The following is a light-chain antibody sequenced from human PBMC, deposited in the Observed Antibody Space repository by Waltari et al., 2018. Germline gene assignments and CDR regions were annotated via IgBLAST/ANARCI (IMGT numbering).Light chain of an antibody. CDR2: SAA. J-gene: IGKJ1*01. V-gene: IGKV3-15*01. Sequence: EILMTQSPVTLSVSPGEGATLSCRAIQSVSINLAWYQQKPGQAPRLLIYSAATRATGVPARFSGSGSGTEFTLTISSLQSDDFAVYYCQHYNNWPPGTTFGQGTKLEIK. CDR1: QSVSIN. CDR3: QHYNNWPPGTT.